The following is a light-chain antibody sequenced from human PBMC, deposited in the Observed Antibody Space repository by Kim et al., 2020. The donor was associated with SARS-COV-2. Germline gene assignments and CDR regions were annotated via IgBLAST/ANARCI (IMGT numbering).Light chain of an antibody. CDR2: GAS. V-gene: IGKV3-20*01. J-gene: IGKJ1*01. CDR3: QQYGRLPWT. Sequence: EIVLTQSPGTLSLSPGERATLSCRASQSVSSSYFAWYQQKPGQAPRLLNYGASSRATGVPDRVSGSGSGTDFTLTISRLEPEDFAVYYCQQYGRLPWTFSQGTKVDIK. CDR1: QSVSSSY.